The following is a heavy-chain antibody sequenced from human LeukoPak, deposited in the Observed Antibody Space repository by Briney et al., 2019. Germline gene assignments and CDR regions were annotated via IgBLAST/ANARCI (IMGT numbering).Heavy chain of an antibody. Sequence: SGTLSLTCTVSGGSISSSSYYWGWIRQPPGKGLEWIGSIYYSGSTYYNPSLKSRVTISVDTSKNQFSLKLSSVTAADTAVYYCARADSSNWYDSRGYFDYWGQGTLVTVSS. D-gene: IGHD1-1*01. CDR2: IYYSGST. J-gene: IGHJ4*02. V-gene: IGHV4-39*07. CDR3: ARADSSNWYDSRGYFDY. CDR1: GGSISSSSYY.